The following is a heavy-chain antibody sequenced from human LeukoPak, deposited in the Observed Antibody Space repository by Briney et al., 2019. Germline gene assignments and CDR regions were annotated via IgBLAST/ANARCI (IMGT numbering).Heavy chain of an antibody. Sequence: GGSLRLSCAASGFTFSSYWMHWVRQVPGKGLEWVSCINSDGSRTSYADSVKGRFTISRDNAKNTVNLQMNSLRADDTAIYYCARAPWLHLDYWGQGILVTVSS. V-gene: IGHV3-74*01. J-gene: IGHJ4*02. CDR3: ARAPWLHLDY. CDR2: INSDGSRT. CDR1: GFTFSSYW. D-gene: IGHD5-12*01.